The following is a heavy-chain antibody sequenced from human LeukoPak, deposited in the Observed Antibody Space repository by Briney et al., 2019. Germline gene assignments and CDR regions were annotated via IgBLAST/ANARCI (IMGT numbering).Heavy chain of an antibody. CDR2: ISGSGDST. CDR1: GFTFSSYA. Sequence: GGSLRLSCAASGFTFSSYAMSWVRQAPGKGLEWVSAISGSGDSTYYADSVKGRFTISRDNSKNTLYLQMNSLRAEDPAIYYCAKDSIVVHPYYFDYWGQGTLVTVSS. V-gene: IGHV3-23*01. CDR3: AKDSIVVHPYYFDY. J-gene: IGHJ4*02. D-gene: IGHD2-2*01.